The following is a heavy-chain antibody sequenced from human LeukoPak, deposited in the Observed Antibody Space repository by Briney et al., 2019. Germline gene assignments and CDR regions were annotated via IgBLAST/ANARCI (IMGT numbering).Heavy chain of an antibody. CDR1: GGTFSSYA. D-gene: IGHD3-10*01. V-gene: IGHV1-69*13. CDR3: AKDGSGYYGSGSYYMNLYYYYYYMDV. Sequence: GASVKVSCKASGGTFSSYAISWVRQAPGQGLEWMGGIIPIFGTANYAQKFQGRVTITADESTSTAYMELSSLRSEDTAVYYCAKDGSGYYGSGSYYMNLYYYYYYMDVWGKGTTVTVSS. J-gene: IGHJ6*03. CDR2: IIPIFGTA.